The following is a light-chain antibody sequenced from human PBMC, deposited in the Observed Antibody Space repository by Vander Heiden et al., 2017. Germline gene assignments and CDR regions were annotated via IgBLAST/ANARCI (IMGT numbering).Light chain of an antibody. J-gene: IGLJ3*02. CDR2: DVN. Sequence: QSALTQPRSVSGSPGQSVTISCTGTSSDVGGYNYVSWYQQHPGKAPKLMINDVNKRPSGVPDRFSGFKSGNTASLTIFGLQAEDEADYCCCSYAGTYSWVFGGGTKLTVL. V-gene: IGLV2-11*01. CDR3: CSYAGTYSWV. CDR1: SSDVGGYNY.